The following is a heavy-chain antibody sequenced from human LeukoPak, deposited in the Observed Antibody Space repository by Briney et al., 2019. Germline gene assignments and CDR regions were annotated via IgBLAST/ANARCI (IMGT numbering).Heavy chain of an antibody. D-gene: IGHD4-17*01. CDR1: GFTFSSYA. CDR2: ISGSGGST. CDR3: TKSGPTTEEYGDYESPSGY. J-gene: IGHJ4*02. Sequence: GGFLRLSCAASGFTFSSYAMSWVRQAPGKGLEWVSAISGSGGSTYYADSVKGRFTISRDNSKNTLYLQMNSLRAEDTAVYYCTKSGPTTEEYGDYESPSGYWGQGTLVTVSS. V-gene: IGHV3-23*01.